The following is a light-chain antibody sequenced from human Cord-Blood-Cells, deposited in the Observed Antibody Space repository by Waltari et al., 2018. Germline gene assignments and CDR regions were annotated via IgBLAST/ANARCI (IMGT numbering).Light chain of an antibody. J-gene: IGKJ2*01. Sequence: DIVMTQTPLSLSVTPGQPASISCKSSQSLLHSDGKTYLYWYLQKPGQSPQLLIYEVPSRFSGVPDRFSGSGSGTDFTLKISRVEAEDVGVYYCMQGIHPYTFGQGTKLEIK. V-gene: IGKV2-29*02. CDR3: MQGIHPYT. CDR1: QSLLHSDGKTY. CDR2: EVP.